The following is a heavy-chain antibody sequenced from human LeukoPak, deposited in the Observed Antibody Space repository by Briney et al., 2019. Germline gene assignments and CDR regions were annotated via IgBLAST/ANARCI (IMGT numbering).Heavy chain of an antibody. CDR3: AGHDYYGSGSYR. CDR1: GGSISSYQ. CDR2: MYYSGST. D-gene: IGHD3-10*01. V-gene: IGHV4-59*08. Sequence: PSETLSLTCTVSGGSISSYQWSWIGQPPGKGLEWSGYMYYSGSTKYNPSLKSRVTISGDTSKNQFSLKLIYVTAADAAVYYCAGHDYYGSGSYRWGQGTLVTVSS. J-gene: IGHJ5*02.